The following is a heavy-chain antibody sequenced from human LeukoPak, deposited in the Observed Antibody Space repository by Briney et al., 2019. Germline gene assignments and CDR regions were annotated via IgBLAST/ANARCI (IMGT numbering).Heavy chain of an antibody. CDR1: GGTFSSYA. Sequence: SVKASCKASGGTFSSYAISWVRQAPGKGLEWMGRIIPILGIANYAQKFQGRVTITADKSTSTAYMELSSLRSEDTAVYYCARGAGDCSSTSCYKGYYYYGMDVWGQGTTVTVSS. CDR2: IIPILGIA. D-gene: IGHD2-2*02. J-gene: IGHJ6*02. V-gene: IGHV1-69*04. CDR3: ARGAGDCSSTSCYKGYYYYGMDV.